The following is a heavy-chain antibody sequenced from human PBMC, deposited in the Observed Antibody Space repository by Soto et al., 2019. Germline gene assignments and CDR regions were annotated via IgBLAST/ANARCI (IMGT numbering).Heavy chain of an antibody. D-gene: IGHD3-16*01. V-gene: IGHV4-31*03. CDR1: GGSISSGGYY. CDR3: ARGLGVDYDYYYGMDV. CDR2: IYYSGST. J-gene: IGHJ6*02. Sequence: SETLSLTCTVSGGSISSGGYYWSWIRQHPGKGLEWIGYIYYSGSTYYNPSLKSRVTISVDTSKNQFSLKLSSVTAADTAMYYCARGLGVDYDYYYGMDVWGQGTTVTVS.